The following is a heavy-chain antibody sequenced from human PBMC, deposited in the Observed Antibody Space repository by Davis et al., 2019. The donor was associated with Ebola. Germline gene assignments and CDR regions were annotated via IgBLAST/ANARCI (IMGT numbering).Heavy chain of an antibody. Sequence: ESLKISCAASGFTFSAYSMNWVRQAPGKGLEWVSYISDSSTTIYYADSVKGRFTISRDNAKNLLYLQMNSLRDEDTAVYYCATDRNWDFDYWGQGTLVTVSS. V-gene: IGHV3-48*02. D-gene: IGHD7-27*01. CDR1: GFTFSAYS. CDR3: ATDRNWDFDY. CDR2: ISDSSTTI. J-gene: IGHJ4*02.